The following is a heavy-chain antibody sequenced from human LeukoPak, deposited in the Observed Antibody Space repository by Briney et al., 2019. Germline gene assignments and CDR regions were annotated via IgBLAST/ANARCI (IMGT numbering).Heavy chain of an antibody. CDR3: AEDYIDY. Sequence: GRSLRLSCAASGFTFSSYGMHWVRQAPGKGLEWVAVISYDGSNKYYADSVKGRFTISRDNSKNTLYLQMNSLRAEDTAVYYCAEDYIDYWGQGTLVTVSS. V-gene: IGHV3-30*18. J-gene: IGHJ4*02. CDR1: GFTFSSYG. CDR2: ISYDGSNK.